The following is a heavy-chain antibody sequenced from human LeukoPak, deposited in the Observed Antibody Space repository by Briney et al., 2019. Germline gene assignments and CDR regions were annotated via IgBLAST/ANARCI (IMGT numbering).Heavy chain of an antibody. V-gene: IGHV4-34*01. J-gene: IGHJ6*03. D-gene: IGHD3-22*01. CDR2: INHSGST. CDR1: GGSFSGYY. Sequence: KPSETLSLTCAVYGGSFSGYYWSWLRQPPGKGLEWIGEINHSGSTNYNPSLKSRVTISVDTSKNQFSLKLSSVTAADTAVYYCARAPPVNYCDSSGYYYYYCYYMDVWGKGTTVTVSS. CDR3: ARAPPVNYCDSSGYYYYYCYYMDV.